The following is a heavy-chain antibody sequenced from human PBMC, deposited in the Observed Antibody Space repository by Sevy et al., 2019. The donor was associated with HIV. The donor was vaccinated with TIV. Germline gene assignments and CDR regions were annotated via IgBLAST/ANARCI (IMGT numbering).Heavy chain of an antibody. J-gene: IGHJ3*02. CDR3: ARVRYYYDSSGSDAFDI. CDR2: ISYDGSNK. Sequence: GGSLRLSYAASGFTFSSYAMLWVRQAPGKGLEWVAVISYDGSNKYYADSVKGRFTISRDNSKNTLYLQMNSLRAEDTAVYYCARVRYYYDSSGSDAFDIWGQGTMVTVSS. CDR1: GFTFSSYA. V-gene: IGHV3-30-3*01. D-gene: IGHD3-22*01.